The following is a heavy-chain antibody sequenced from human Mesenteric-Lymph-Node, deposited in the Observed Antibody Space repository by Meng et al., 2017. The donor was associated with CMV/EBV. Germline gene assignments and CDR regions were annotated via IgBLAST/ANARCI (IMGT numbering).Heavy chain of an antibody. D-gene: IGHD1-26*01. Sequence: ASVKVSCKASGYTFTSYGISWVRQAPGQGLEWMGWISAYNGNTNYAQKLQGRVTMTTDTSTSTAYTELRSLRSDDTAVYYCARLTRTGGSHYYFDYWGQGTLVTVSS. CDR1: GYTFTSYG. CDR3: ARLTRTGGSHYYFDY. J-gene: IGHJ4*02. V-gene: IGHV1-18*01. CDR2: ISAYNGNT.